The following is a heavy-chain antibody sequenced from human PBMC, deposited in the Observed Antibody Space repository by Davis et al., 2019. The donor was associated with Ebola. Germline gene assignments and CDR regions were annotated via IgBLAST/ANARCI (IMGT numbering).Heavy chain of an antibody. CDR1: GFTFSNAW. Sequence: PGGSLRLSCAASGFTFSNAWMSWVRQAPGKGLEWVGRIKSKTDGGTTDYAAPVKGRFTISRDDSKNTLYLQMNSLKTEDTAVYYCTTGDSGSYYYYYGMDVWGQGTTVTVSS. D-gene: IGHD1-26*01. CDR2: IKSKTDGGTT. J-gene: IGHJ6*02. V-gene: IGHV3-15*01. CDR3: TTGDSGSYYYYYGMDV.